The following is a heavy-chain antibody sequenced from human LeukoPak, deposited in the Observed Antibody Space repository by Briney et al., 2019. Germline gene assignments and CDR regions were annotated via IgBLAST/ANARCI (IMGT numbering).Heavy chain of an antibody. CDR1: GGSISSYY. J-gene: IGHJ4*02. D-gene: IGHD2-8*01. CDR2: IYTSGST. CDR3: ARGKKYRTNGVCPLCFDY. V-gene: IGHV4-4*07. Sequence: SSETLSLTCTVSGGSISSYYWSWLRQPAGKGLEWIGRIYTSGSTNYNPSLKSRITMSVDTSKNQFSLKLSSVTAADTAVYYCARGKKYRTNGVCPLCFDYWGQGTLVTVSS.